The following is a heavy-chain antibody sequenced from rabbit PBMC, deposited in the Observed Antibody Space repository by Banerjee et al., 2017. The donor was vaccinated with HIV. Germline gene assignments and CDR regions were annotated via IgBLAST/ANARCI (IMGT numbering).Heavy chain of an antibody. CDR3: ARGYPGSDAYSYDGFDP. CDR2: IYAGSGGST. Sequence: QEQLEESGGDLVKPEGSLTLTCTASGFSFSSSYYICWVRQAPGKGLEWIACIYAGSGGSTYYASWAKGRFTISKTSSTTVTLQMTSLTAADTATYFCARGYPGSDAYSYDGFDPWGPGTLVTVS. CDR1: GFSFSSSYY. V-gene: IGHV1S45*01. J-gene: IGHJ2*01. D-gene: IGHD4-2*01.